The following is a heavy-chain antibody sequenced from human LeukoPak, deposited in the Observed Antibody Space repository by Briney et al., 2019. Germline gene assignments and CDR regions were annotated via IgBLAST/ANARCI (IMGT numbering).Heavy chain of an antibody. Sequence: SETLSLTCTVSGGSISGYYWNWIRQPPGKGLEWIGYIYYSGSTNYNPSLKSRVTISVDTSKKQFSLRLSSVTAADTAVYYCARAPRIAAAGSNWFDPWGQGTLVTVSS. CDR3: ARAPRIAAAGSNWFDP. J-gene: IGHJ5*02. D-gene: IGHD6-13*01. V-gene: IGHV4-59*01. CDR1: GGSISGYY. CDR2: IYYSGST.